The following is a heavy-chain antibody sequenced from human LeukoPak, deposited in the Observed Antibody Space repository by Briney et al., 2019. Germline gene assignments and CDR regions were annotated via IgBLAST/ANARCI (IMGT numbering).Heavy chain of an antibody. D-gene: IGHD4-23*01. CDR3: TRRSYGGNPDFDY. Sequence: GGSLRLSCAASGFTFSGSAIHWVRQASGKGLEWVGRIRSKANSYATAYAASVKGKFTISRDDSKNTAYLQMNSLKTEDTAVYYCTRRSYGGNPDFDYWGQGTLVTVSS. CDR2: IRSKANSYAT. V-gene: IGHV3-73*01. CDR1: GFTFSGSA. J-gene: IGHJ4*02.